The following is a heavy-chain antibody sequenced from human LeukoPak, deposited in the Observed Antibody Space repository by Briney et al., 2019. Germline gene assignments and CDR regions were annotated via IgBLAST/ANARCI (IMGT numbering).Heavy chain of an antibody. D-gene: IGHD3-22*01. CDR2: INPSGGST. J-gene: IGHJ5*02. CDR3: ARGTYDSSGYDPENWFDP. V-gene: IGHV1-46*01. CDR1: GYTSTSYY. Sequence: ASVKVSCKASGYTSTSYYMHWVRQAPGQGLEWMGIINPSGGSTSYAQKFQGRVTMTRDTSISTAYMELSRLRSDDTAVYYCARGTYDSSGYDPENWFDPWGQGTLVTVSS.